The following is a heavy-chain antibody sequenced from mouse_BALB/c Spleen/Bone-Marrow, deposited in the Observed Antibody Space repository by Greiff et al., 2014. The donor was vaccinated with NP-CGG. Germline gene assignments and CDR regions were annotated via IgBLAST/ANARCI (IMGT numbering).Heavy chain of an antibody. CDR1: GFSLTGYG. Sequence: QVQLQQSGPGLVAPSQSLSITCTVSGFSLTGYGVNWVRQPPGKSLEWLGMIWGDGSTDYNSALKSRLSISKDNSKSQVFLKMNSLQTDDTARYYCARDSFLITSALDYWGQGTSVTVSS. D-gene: IGHD2-4*01. CDR2: IWGDGST. V-gene: IGHV2-6-7*01. J-gene: IGHJ4*01. CDR3: ARDSFLITSALDY.